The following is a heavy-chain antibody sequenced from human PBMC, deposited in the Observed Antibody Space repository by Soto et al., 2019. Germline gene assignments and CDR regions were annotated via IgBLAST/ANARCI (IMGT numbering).Heavy chain of an antibody. CDR1: GFTFLRHA. D-gene: IGHD3-9*01. J-gene: IGHJ4*02. Sequence: PGGSLRLSCAASGFTFLRHAMHWVRQAPGKGLEWVAVISYDGSNKYYADSVKGRSTISRDNSKNTLYLQMNSLRAEDTVFFFCAKPYYDILTGYYTGLDYWGQGTLVTVSS. V-gene: IGHV3-30*18. CDR2: ISYDGSNK. CDR3: AKPYYDILTGYYTGLDY.